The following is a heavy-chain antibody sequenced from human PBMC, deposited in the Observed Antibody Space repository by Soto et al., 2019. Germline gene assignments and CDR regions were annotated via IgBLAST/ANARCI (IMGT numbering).Heavy chain of an antibody. CDR3: ARASNGWYYDY. V-gene: IGHV3-30-3*01. J-gene: IGHJ4*02. Sequence: QVQLAESGGGVVQPGRSLRLSCAASGFTFSSYAMHWVRQAPGKGLEWVAVISYDGSNKYYADSVKGRFTISRDNSKNTLYLQMNSLRAEDTAVYYCARASNGWYYDYWGQGTLVTVSS. CDR2: ISYDGSNK. D-gene: IGHD6-19*01. CDR1: GFTFSSYA.